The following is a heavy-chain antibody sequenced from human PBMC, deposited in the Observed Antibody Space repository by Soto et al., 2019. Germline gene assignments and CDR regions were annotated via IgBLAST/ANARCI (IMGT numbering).Heavy chain of an antibody. CDR2: IYWDDDK. V-gene: IGHV2-5*02. D-gene: IGHD6-19*01. Sequence: QITLKESGPTLVKPTQPLTLTCTFSGFSLSSTRMAVGWIRQPPGKALEWLALIYWDDDKRYSPFLKSRRTITKDTAKIQQVPTMSNMDPVDTARYYCAHIVVAGLGYYFDYWGQGTLVTVSS. CDR3: AHIVVAGLGYYFDY. CDR1: GFSLSSTRMA. J-gene: IGHJ4*02.